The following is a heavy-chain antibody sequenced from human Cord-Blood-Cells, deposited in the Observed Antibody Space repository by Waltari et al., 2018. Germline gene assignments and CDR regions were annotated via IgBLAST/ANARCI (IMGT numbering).Heavy chain of an antibody. J-gene: IGHJ4*02. CDR1: GFTFSSYA. CDR2: ISGSGGST. CDR3: AKDQGFWSGYYDY. V-gene: IGHV3-23*01. D-gene: IGHD3-3*01. Sequence: EVQLLESGGGLVQPGGSLRLSCAASGFTFSSYALSWVRQAPGKGLEWVSAISGSGGSTYYADSVKGRFTISRDNSKNTLYLQMNSLRAEDTAVYYCAKDQGFWSGYYDYWGQGTLVTVSS.